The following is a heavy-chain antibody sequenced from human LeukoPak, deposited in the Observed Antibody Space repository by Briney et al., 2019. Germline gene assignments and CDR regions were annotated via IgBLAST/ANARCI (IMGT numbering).Heavy chain of an antibody. CDR1: GCSFTSYW. Sequence: AASLLISSQGAGCSFTSYWICWVRRQPAKGLVWMGIIFPGDSDTSYSPSFQGQVTISADKSINTFYLQWSSLTASDTAVYYCARLSGADGGESSVIGFFDYWGQGTLVTVSS. D-gene: IGHD3-22*01. J-gene: IGHJ4*02. V-gene: IGHV5-51*01. CDR3: ARLSGADGGESSVIGFFDY. CDR2: IFPGDSDT.